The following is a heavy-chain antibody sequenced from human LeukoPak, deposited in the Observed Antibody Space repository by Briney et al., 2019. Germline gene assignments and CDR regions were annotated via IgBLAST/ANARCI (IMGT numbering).Heavy chain of an antibody. J-gene: IGHJ4*02. CDR2: IYYSGST. CDR1: GGSFSGYY. D-gene: IGHD5-12*01. CDR3: ARALRDGYNQYYFDY. V-gene: IGHV4-59*01. Sequence: SETLSLTCAVYGGSFSGYYWSWIRQPPGKGLEWIGYIYYSGSTNYNPSLKSRVTISVDTSKNQFSLKLSSVTAADTAVYYCARALRDGYNQYYFDYWGQGTLVTVSS.